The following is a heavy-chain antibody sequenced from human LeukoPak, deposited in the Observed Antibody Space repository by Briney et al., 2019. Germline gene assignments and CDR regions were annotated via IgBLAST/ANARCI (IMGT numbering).Heavy chain of an antibody. CDR1: GLTFSSYA. CDR3: AREISTSSSWYGDDAFDI. D-gene: IGHD6-13*01. J-gene: IGHJ3*02. V-gene: IGHV3-30-3*01. Sequence: GGSLRLSCAASGLTFSSYAIHWVRQAPGKGLEWVTLISYEGSSKYYADSVRGRFIISRDNSKNTLFLQMNSLRTEDTAVYYCAREISTSSSWYGDDAFDIWGQGTMVTVSS. CDR2: ISYEGSSK.